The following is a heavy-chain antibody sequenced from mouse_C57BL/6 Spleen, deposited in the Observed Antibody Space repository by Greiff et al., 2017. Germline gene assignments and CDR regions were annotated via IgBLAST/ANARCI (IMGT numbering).Heavy chain of an antibody. CDR2: INPSTGGT. CDR3: ARSLYSNPDY. V-gene: IGHV1-42*01. J-gene: IGHJ2*01. D-gene: IGHD2-5*01. Sequence: VQLKQSGPELVKPGASVKISCKASGYSFTGYYMNWVKQSPEKSLEWIGEINPSTGGTTYNQKFKAKATLTVDKSSSTAYMQLKSLTSEDSAVYYCARSLYSNPDYWGQGTTLTVSS. CDR1: GYSFTGYY.